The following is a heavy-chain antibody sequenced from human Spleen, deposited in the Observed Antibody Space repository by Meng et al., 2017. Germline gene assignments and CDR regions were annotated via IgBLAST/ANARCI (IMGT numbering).Heavy chain of an antibody. CDR3: ARDSPEIFWENIAVAGVFDY. J-gene: IGHJ4*02. CDR2: IYSGGST. CDR1: GFTVSSDY. D-gene: IGHD6-19*01. V-gene: IGHV3-66*01. Sequence: GEPLKISCAVSGFTVSSDYMSWVRQAPGKGLEWVSVIYSGGSTYYADSVKGRFTISRDNSKNTLYLQMNNLRAADTTVYYCARDSPEIFWENIAVAGVFDYWGQGTLVTVSS.